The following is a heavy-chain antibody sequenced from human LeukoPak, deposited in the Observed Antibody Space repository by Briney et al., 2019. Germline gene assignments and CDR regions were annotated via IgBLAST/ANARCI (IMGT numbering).Heavy chain of an antibody. CDR2: IIPIYDPV. CDR1: GGTFSSYA. D-gene: IGHD2-21*02. CDR3: AREPLGCGGDCHFDY. Sequence: SSVKVSCKASGGTFSSYAFSWMRQAPGQGLEWMGRIIPIYDPVDYAQRFQGRVTITTDESTNTAYMELSSLRYEDTAVYYCAREPLGCGGDCHFDYWGQGTLVTVSS. J-gene: IGHJ4*02. V-gene: IGHV1-69*05.